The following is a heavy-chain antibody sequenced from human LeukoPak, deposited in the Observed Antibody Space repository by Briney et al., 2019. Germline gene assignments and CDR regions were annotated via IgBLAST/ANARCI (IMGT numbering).Heavy chain of an antibody. CDR3: ARVGGPEGELYSYHYGMDV. Sequence: SETLSLTCTVSGGSINSYAWSWIRQPPGKGLEWIGHIYYLGSINYNPSLSSRVTVSIDTSNKQFSLKLNSVTAADTAVYYCARVGGPEGELYSYHYGMDVWGQGTAVTVSS. J-gene: IGHJ6*02. D-gene: IGHD3-16*01. V-gene: IGHV4-59*01. CDR1: GGSINSYA. CDR2: IYYLGSI.